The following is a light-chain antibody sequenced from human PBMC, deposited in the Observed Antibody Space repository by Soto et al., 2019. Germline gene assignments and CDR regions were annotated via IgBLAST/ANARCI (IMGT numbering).Light chain of an antibody. V-gene: IGKV3-20*01. Sequence: EIVLTQSSGTLSLSPGERATLSCRASQSVSSSYLAWYQQKPGQAPRLLIYGASSRATGIPDRFSGSGSGTDFTLTISRLEPEDLAVYYCQQYGSSPGTFGQGTKVEIK. CDR2: GAS. J-gene: IGKJ1*01. CDR1: QSVSSSY. CDR3: QQYGSSPGT.